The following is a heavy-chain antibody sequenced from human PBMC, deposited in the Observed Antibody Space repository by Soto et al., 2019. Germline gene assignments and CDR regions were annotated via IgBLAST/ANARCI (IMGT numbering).Heavy chain of an antibody. CDR3: AKDGFRSWYFSYFDY. D-gene: IGHD6-13*01. J-gene: IGHJ4*02. V-gene: IGHV3-23*01. Sequence: GGSLRLSCAASGFTFSSYAMSGVRQAPVKGLEWVSAISGSGDSTYYADSVKGRFTISRDNSKNTLYLQMNSLRAEDTAVYYCAKDGFRSWYFSYFDYWGQGTLVTVSS. CDR1: GFTFSSYA. CDR2: ISGSGDST.